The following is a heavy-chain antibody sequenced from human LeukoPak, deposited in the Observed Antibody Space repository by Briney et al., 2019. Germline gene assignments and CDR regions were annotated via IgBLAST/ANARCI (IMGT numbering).Heavy chain of an antibody. CDR2: IYYSGST. CDR3: ASHYDSSGYPGY. Sequence: PSETLSLTCTVSGGSISSYYWSWIRQPPGKGLEWIGYIYYSGSTNYNPSLKSRVTMSIDTSKKQLSLTLTSVTAADTAVYYCASHYDSSGYPGYWGQGTLVTVSS. V-gene: IGHV4-59*12. J-gene: IGHJ4*02. D-gene: IGHD3-22*01. CDR1: GGSISSYY.